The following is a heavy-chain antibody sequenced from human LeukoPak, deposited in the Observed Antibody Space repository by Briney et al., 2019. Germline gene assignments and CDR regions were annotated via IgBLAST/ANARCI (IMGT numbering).Heavy chain of an antibody. CDR1: GGSISSYY. Sequence: PSETLSLTCTVSGGSISSYYWSWIRQPAGKGLEWIGRIDTSGNTNYKPSLKSRVTMSVDTSKNQFSLKLSSVTAADTAVYYCARKEGGQLVNTRRWFDPWGQGTLVTVSS. CDR3: ARKEGGQLVNTRRWFDP. V-gene: IGHV4-4*07. CDR2: IDTSGNT. J-gene: IGHJ5*02. D-gene: IGHD6-13*01.